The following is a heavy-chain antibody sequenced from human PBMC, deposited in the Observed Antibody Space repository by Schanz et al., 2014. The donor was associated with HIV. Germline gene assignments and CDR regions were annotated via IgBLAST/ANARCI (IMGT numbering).Heavy chain of an antibody. D-gene: IGHD6-19*01. CDR2: INGDRT. CDR1: GFPFSDYA. CDR3: ARETGGSGWYTLDY. Sequence: VRLVGSGGGLVQPGGSLRLSCAASGFPFSDYAIGWARQAPGKGPQWVSTINGDRTYYTGSVKGRFTISRDNSKNTLYLQMNSLRAEDTAMYFCARETGGSGWYTLDYWGQGTLIAVSS. V-gene: IGHV3-23*04. J-gene: IGHJ4*02.